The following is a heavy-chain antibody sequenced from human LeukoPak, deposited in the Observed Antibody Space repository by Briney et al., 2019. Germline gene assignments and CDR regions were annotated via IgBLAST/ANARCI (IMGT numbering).Heavy chain of an antibody. V-gene: IGHV5-51*01. J-gene: IGHJ6*03. CDR2: IYPGDSDT. CDR3: ARVYTVTTNYYYYMDV. CDR1: GYSFTNYW. Sequence: GESLKISCKGSGYSFTNYWIGWVRQMPGKGLEWMGIIYPGDSDTRYSPSFQGQATISADKSISTAYLQWSSLKASDTAMYYCARVYTVTTNYYYYMDVWGKGTTVTVSS. D-gene: IGHD4-11*01.